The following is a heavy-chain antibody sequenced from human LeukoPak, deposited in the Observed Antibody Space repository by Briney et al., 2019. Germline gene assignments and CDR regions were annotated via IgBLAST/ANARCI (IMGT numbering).Heavy chain of an antibody. D-gene: IGHD4-17*01. CDR3: AKTKIGGDYEPFDY. J-gene: IGHJ4*02. CDR1: GFTFSSYA. Sequence: QAGGSLRLSCAASGFTFSSYAMSWVRQAPGKGLEWVLAISGSGGSTYYADSVKGRFTISRDNSKNTLYLQMNSLRAEDTAVYYCAKTKIGGDYEPFDYWGQGTLVTVSS. V-gene: IGHV3-23*01. CDR2: ISGSGGST.